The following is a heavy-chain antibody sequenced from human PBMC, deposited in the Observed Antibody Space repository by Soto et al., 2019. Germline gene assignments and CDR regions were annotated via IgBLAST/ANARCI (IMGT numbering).Heavy chain of an antibody. CDR3: AKRRGGGLTRSSFDY. D-gene: IGHD3-16*01. J-gene: IGHJ4*02. V-gene: IGHV1-46*02. Sequence: QVQLVQSGAEVRKPGASVKVSCKASGYTFNRHYIQWVRQAPGQGLEWMGMIDPSGGDTNYAKKFQGRVTLNSDTSTSTVYMDLSSLRSEDTAVYYCAKRRGGGLTRSSFDYWGPGTLVIVSS. CDR2: IDPSGGDT. CDR1: GYTFNRHY.